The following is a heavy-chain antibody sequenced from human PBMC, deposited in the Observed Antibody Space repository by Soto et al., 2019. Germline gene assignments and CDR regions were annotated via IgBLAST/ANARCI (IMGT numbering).Heavy chain of an antibody. Sequence: SETLSLTCTVSGGSISSGTYYWNWIRQPPGKGLEWIGCIHPSGGTHYNPSLKSRVSISDDTSKNQFSLKVRSVTAADTAVYYCARGQDYSKSGYWGQGTLVTVSS. CDR2: IHPSGGT. D-gene: IGHD4-4*01. V-gene: IGHV4-31*03. CDR3: ARGQDYSKSGY. CDR1: GGSISSGTYY. J-gene: IGHJ4*02.